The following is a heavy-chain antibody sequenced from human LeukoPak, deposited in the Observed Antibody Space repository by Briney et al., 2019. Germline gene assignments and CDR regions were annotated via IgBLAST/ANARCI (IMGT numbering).Heavy chain of an antibody. Sequence: SETLSLTCAVSSGSISSGGYSWSWIRQPPGKGLEWIGYIYHSGSTYYNPSLKSRVTISVDRSKNQFSLKLSSVTAADTAVYYCARESSGYFDYWGQGTLVTVSS. CDR2: IYHSGST. J-gene: IGHJ4*02. D-gene: IGHD3-22*01. CDR3: ARESSGYFDY. CDR1: SGSISSGGYS. V-gene: IGHV4-30-2*01.